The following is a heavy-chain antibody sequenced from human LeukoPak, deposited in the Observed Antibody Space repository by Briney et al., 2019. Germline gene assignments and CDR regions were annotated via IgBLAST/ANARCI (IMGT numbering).Heavy chain of an antibody. D-gene: IGHD5-12*01. CDR1: GYTFSSYG. Sequence: ASVKVSCKASGYTFSSYGIAWVRQAPGQGLEWMGWISGYNGNTNYAQKLQGRVSMTTDTSTTTAYMELRSLTSDDTALYYCSRSSLGTITAGPFDYWGQGTLVTVSS. V-gene: IGHV1-18*01. CDR2: ISGYNGNT. CDR3: SRSSLGTITAGPFDY. J-gene: IGHJ4*02.